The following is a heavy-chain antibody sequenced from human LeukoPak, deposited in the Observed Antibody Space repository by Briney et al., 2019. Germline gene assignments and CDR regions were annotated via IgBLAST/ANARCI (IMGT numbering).Heavy chain of an antibody. CDR1: GFTFSDYY. CDR2: ISSSGSTI. Sequence: GGSLRLSCAASGFTFSDYYMSWIRQAPGKGLEWVSYISSSGSTIYYADSVKGRFTISRDNSKNSLCLQMNSLRTEDTALYYCAKDRTYYDFWSGYYDYYMDVWGKGTTVTVSS. CDR3: AKDRTYYDFWSGYYDYYMDV. V-gene: IGHV3-11*01. J-gene: IGHJ6*03. D-gene: IGHD3-3*01.